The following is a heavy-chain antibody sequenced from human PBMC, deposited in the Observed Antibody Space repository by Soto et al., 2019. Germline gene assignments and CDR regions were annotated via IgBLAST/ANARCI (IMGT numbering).Heavy chain of an antibody. CDR3: AREIRVAGRRNYFDY. CDR1: GFTFSIYG. V-gene: IGHV3-23*01. D-gene: IGHD6-19*01. J-gene: IGHJ4*02. CDR2: ITGSGGGA. Sequence: EVQLLESGGDLVQPGGSLRLSCAASGFTFSIYGMKWVRQAPGKGLEWVSYITGSGGGAYYADSVKGRFTISRDNSKSTLYLQMDSLRYDDRTIYYCAREIRVAGRRNYFDYWGQGTLVTVSS.